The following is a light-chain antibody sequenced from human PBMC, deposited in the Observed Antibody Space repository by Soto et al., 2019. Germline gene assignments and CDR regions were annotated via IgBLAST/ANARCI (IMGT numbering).Light chain of an antibody. J-gene: IGKJ2*01. CDR1: QSVRSSF. V-gene: IGKV3-20*01. CDR3: QHYGSSPYT. Sequence: EIVLTQSPGTLSLSPGERATLSCRASQSVRSSFLAWYQQKPGQAPRLLIYGASSRATGIPDRFSGSGSGTDFTLPISRLEPEDFAVYYCQHYGSSPYTFGQGTKLEIK. CDR2: GAS.